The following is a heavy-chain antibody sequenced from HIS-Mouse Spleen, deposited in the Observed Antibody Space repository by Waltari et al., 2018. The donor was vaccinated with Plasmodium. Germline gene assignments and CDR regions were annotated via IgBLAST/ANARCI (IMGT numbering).Heavy chain of an antibody. CDR3: ARLVVVASKDSY. Sequence: QVPLPQWGAGLFKPSENLSLPCAVYGGSFSGYYWSWIRQPPGKGLEWIGEINHSGSTNYNPSLKSRVTISVDTSKNQFSLKLSSVTAADTAVYYCARLVVVASKDSYWGQGTLVTVSS. J-gene: IGHJ4*02. CDR2: INHSGST. CDR1: GGSFSGYY. V-gene: IGHV4-34*01. D-gene: IGHD2-15*01.